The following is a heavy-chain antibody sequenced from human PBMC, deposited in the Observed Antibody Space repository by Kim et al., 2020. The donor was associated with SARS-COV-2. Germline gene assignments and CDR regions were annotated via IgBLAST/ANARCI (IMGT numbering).Heavy chain of an antibody. CDR3: ARVGIAARLGDYYYYYGMDV. D-gene: IGHD6-6*01. Sequence: RFTISRDNSKNTLYLQMNSLRAEDTAVYYCARVGIAARLGDYYYYYGMDVWGQGTTVTVSS. J-gene: IGHJ6*02. V-gene: IGHV3-30*01.